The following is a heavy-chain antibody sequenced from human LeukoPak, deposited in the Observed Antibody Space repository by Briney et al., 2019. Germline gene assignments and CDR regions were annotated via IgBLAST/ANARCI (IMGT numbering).Heavy chain of an antibody. CDR3: AIDQTTVRDDAFDI. V-gene: IGHV1-69*06. Sequence: SVKVSCKASGGTFSSYAISWVRQAPGQGLEWMGGIIPIFGTANYAQKFQGRVTITADKSTSTAYMELSRLRSDDTAVYYCAIDQTTVRDDAFDIWDQGTMVTVSS. CDR1: GGTFSSYA. D-gene: IGHD4-17*01. J-gene: IGHJ3*02. CDR2: IIPIFGTA.